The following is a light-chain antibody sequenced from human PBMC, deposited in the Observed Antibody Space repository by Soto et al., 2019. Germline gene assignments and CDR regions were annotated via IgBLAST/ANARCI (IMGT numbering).Light chain of an antibody. CDR2: WAS. J-gene: IGKJ4*01. CDR1: QSVSYSSDKRNC. Sequence: DIVMTQSPDSLAVSLGERATINCKSSQSVSYSSDKRNCLAWYQQKPGLPPKLLIYWASTRESGVPERFSGTVSGTDFTLTISSLQDEDVAVYYWQQYYSSPLTFGGGTKVQIK. CDR3: QQYYSSPLT. V-gene: IGKV4-1*01.